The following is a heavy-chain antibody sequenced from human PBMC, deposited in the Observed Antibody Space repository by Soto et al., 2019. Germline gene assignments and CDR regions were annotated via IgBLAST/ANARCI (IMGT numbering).Heavy chain of an antibody. J-gene: IGHJ4*02. D-gene: IGHD2-2*01. Sequence: SVKVSCKASGYTFTSYAMHWVRQAPGQRLEWMGWINAGNGNTKYSQKFQGRVTITRDTSASTAYMELSSLRSEDTAVYYCEAQYCSSTSCSSPFAYWGQGNLVTVSS. V-gene: IGHV1-3*01. CDR1: GYTFTSYA. CDR3: EAQYCSSTSCSSPFAY. CDR2: INAGNGNT.